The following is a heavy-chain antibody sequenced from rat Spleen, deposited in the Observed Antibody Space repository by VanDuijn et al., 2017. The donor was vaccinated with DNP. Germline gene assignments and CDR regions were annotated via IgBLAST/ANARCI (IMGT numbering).Heavy chain of an antibody. CDR3: ASYYYDGYYAMDA. CDR1: GYSITSSYR. V-gene: IGHV3-3*01. D-gene: IGHD1-12*02. CDR2: INSAGTT. J-gene: IGHJ4*01. Sequence: EVQLQESGPGLVKPSQSLSLICSVTGYSITSSYRWNWIRKFPGNKLEWMGSINSAGTTKYNPSLRSRISITRDTSKNQFFLQVNSVSTEDTATYYCASYYYDGYYAMDAWGQGTSVTVSS.